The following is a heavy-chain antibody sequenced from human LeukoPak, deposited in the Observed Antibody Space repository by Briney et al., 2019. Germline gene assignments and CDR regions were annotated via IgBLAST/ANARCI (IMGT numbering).Heavy chain of an antibody. J-gene: IGHJ4*02. Sequence: SETLSLTCTVSGGSISNYYWSWIRQPAGKGLEWIGRIYTSGSTKYNPSLKSRVTMSVDTSKNQFSLKLTSVTAADTAVYCCARVDSSVWFVDYWGQGTLVTVSS. CDR2: IYTSGST. V-gene: IGHV4-4*07. D-gene: IGHD6-19*01. CDR1: GGSISNYY. CDR3: ARVDSSVWFVDY.